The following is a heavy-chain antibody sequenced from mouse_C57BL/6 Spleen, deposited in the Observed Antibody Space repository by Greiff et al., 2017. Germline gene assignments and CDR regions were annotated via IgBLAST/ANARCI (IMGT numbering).Heavy chain of an antibody. V-gene: IGHV3-6*01. CDR3: AREGAYYSSYYAMDY. J-gene: IGHJ4*01. D-gene: IGHD2-12*01. Sequence: EVQLQQSGPGLVKPSPSLSLTCSVTGYSITSGSYWNWIRQFPGNKLEWMGYLSYDGSNNYNPSLKNRITITPDTSENQFFLKLNSVTTEDTATYYCAREGAYYSSYYAMDYWGQGTSVTVSS. CDR1: GYSITSGSY. CDR2: LSYDGSN.